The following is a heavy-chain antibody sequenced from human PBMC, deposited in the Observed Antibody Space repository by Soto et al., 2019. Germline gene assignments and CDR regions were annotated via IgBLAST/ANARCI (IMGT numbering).Heavy chain of an antibody. CDR2: IYVTGAV. Sequence: ASETLSLTCSVSGAALNSGNYYWSGIRQVPGKGLEWIGHIYVTGAVDYNPSLRDRITISQDTSERQFSLNLRLVTAADTAVYYCARLRIATNNYKWFDPWGQGTLVTVSS. CDR1: GAALNSGNYY. CDR3: ARLRIATNNYKWFDP. D-gene: IGHD2-21*01. J-gene: IGHJ5*02. V-gene: IGHV4-31*03.